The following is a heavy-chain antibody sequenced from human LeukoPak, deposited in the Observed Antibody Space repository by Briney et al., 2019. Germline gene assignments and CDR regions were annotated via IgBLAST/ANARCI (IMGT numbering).Heavy chain of an antibody. CDR3: ARDSERLLWFGESLTAYYYYYGMDV. J-gene: IGHJ6*04. CDR2: IISSSSYT. Sequence: PGGSLRLSCAASVFTFSDYYMSWIPRAPGKGLEWVSYIISSSSYTNYADSVKGRFTISRDNAKNSLYLQMNSLRAEDTAVYYCARDSERLLWFGESLTAYYYYYGMDVWGKGTTVTVSS. CDR1: VFTFSDYY. D-gene: IGHD3-10*01. V-gene: IGHV3-11*06.